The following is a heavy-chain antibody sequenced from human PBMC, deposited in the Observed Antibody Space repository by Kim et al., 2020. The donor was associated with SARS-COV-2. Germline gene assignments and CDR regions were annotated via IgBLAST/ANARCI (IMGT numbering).Heavy chain of an antibody. J-gene: IGHJ4*02. V-gene: IGHV7-4-1*02. CDR1: GYTFTGYG. CDR2: INTNTGNP. D-gene: IGHD3-10*01. Sequence: ASVKVSCKASGYTFTGYGMNWVRQAPGQGLERMGWINTNTGNPTSAQDFTGRIVFSVDTSVSTAYLQITNLEADDTAAYYCGRRGVGQPLDYWGQGTRVT. CDR3: GRRGVGQPLDY.